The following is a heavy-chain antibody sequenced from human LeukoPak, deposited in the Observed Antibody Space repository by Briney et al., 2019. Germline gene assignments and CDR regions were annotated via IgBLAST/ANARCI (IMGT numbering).Heavy chain of an antibody. CDR1: GYTFTSYD. J-gene: IGHJ4*02. CDR3: ARNIASQRRNYDILTGYKDLDY. D-gene: IGHD3-9*01. CDR2: MNPNSGNT. Sequence: ASVKVSCKASGYTFTSYDINWVRQAPGQGLEWRGWMNPNSGNTGYAQKFQGRVTMTRNTSISTAYMELSSLRSEDTAVYYCARNIASQRRNYDILTGYKDLDYWGQGTLVTVSS. V-gene: IGHV1-8*01.